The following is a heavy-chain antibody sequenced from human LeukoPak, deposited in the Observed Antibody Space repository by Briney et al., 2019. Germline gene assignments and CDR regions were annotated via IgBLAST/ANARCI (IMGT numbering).Heavy chain of an antibody. CDR2: IYYSGST. D-gene: IGHD2-8*01. V-gene: IGHV4-31*03. CDR3: ARLTVLGHHFDL. J-gene: IGHJ2*01. CDR1: GGSISSGGYY. Sequence: PSQTLSLTCTVSGGSISSGGYYWSWIRQHPGKGLEWIGYIYYSGSTYYNPSLKSRVTISVDTSKNQFSLKLSSVTAADMAVYYCARLTVLGHHFDLWGRGTLVTVSS.